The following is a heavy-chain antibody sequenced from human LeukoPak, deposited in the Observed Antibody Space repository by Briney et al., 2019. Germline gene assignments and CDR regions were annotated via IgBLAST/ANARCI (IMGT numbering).Heavy chain of an antibody. D-gene: IGHD6-19*01. Sequence: PSETLSLTCTVSGYSISSGYYWGWIRQPPGKGLEWTGNIYHDGSTYYNPSLKSRVTMSVDTSKNQFSLTVSSVTAADTAIYYCARSGASSSGWPFDFWGQGTLVTVPS. CDR3: ARSGASSSGWPFDF. CDR2: IYHDGST. J-gene: IGHJ4*02. V-gene: IGHV4-38-2*02. CDR1: GYSISSGYY.